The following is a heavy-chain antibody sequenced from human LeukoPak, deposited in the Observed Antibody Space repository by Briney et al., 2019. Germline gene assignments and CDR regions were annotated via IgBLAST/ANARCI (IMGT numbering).Heavy chain of an antibody. CDR1: GGSISSGGYY. CDR2: IYYSGST. J-gene: IGHJ6*04. Sequence: SQTLSLTCTFSGGSISSGGYYWSWIRQHPGKGLEWIGYIYYSGSTYYNPSLKSRVTISVDTSKNQFSLKLSSVTAADTAVYYCARGGYQLLDGGMDVWGKGTTVTVSS. V-gene: IGHV4-31*03. D-gene: IGHD2-2*01. CDR3: ARGGYQLLDGGMDV.